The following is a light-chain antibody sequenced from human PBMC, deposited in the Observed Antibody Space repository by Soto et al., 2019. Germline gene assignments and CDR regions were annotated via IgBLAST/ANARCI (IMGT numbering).Light chain of an antibody. CDR1: SSDVGGYNY. V-gene: IGLV2-8*01. J-gene: IGLJ2*01. CDR3: SSYAGSGTVI. Sequence: QSVLTQPPSASGSPGQSVTISCTGTSSDVGGYNYVSWYQQHPGKAPKLMIYEVTKRPSGVPDRFSGSKSGNTASLTVSGLQAEDEADYYCSSYAGSGTVIFGGETKVTVL. CDR2: EVT.